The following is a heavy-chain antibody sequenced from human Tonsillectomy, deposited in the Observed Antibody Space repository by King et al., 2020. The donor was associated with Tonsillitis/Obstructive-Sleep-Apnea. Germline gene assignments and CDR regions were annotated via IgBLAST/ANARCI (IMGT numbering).Heavy chain of an antibody. Sequence: QLQESGPGLVKPSETLSLTCTVSDGSISSYYWSWIRQPPGKGLEWIGYIYYSVSTKYNPSLKSRVTISIDTSKNQFSLKLSSVTAADTAVYYCARGDDSFDIWGRGTMVTVSS. D-gene: IGHD3-16*01. CDR2: IYYSVST. CDR1: DGSISSYY. V-gene: IGHV4-59*08. CDR3: ARGDDSFDI. J-gene: IGHJ3*02.